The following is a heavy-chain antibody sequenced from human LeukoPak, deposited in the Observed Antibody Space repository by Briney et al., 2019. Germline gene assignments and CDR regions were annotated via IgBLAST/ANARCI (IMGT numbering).Heavy chain of an antibody. J-gene: IGHJ4*02. CDR1: GGTFSSYA. CDR3: ASLGYCSGGSCYF. CDR2: IIPIFGTA. Sequence: ASVKVSCKASGGTFSSYAISWVRQAPGQGLEWMGGIIPIFGTANYAQKFQSRVTITTDESTSTAYLELSSLRSEDTAVYYCASLGYCSGGSCYFWGQGTLVTVSS. V-gene: IGHV1-69*05. D-gene: IGHD2-15*01.